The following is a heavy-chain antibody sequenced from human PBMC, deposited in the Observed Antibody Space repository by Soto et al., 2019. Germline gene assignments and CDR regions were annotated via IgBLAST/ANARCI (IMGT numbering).Heavy chain of an antibody. D-gene: IGHD3-10*01. CDR1: GYTFTSYG. J-gene: IGHJ6*03. CDR2: ISAYNGNT. Sequence: QVQLVQSGAEVKKPGASVKVSCKASGYTFTSYGISWVRQAPGQGLEWMGWISAYNGNTNYAQKLQGRVTMTTETSTSTAYMALRSLRSDDTAVYYCARAYYGSGDYYYYYMDVWGKGTTVTVSS. CDR3: ARAYYGSGDYYYYYMDV. V-gene: IGHV1-18*01.